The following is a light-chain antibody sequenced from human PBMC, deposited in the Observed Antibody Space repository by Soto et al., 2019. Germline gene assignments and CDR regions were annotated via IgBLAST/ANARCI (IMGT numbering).Light chain of an antibody. J-gene: IGKJ1*01. CDR2: GAS. CDR3: LQYGTSPWT. Sequence: EIVMTQSPATLSVSPGERATLSCRASQSVSSNLAWYQQKPGQAPRLLIYGASSRATGIPDRFRGSGSGTDFTLTISRLEPEDFAVYFCLQYGTSPWTFGQGTKVDIK. CDR1: QSVSSN. V-gene: IGKV3-20*01.